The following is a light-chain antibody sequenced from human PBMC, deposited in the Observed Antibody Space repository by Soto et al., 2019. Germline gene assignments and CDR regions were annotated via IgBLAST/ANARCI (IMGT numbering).Light chain of an antibody. CDR2: DAS. CDR3: LQYNPSFLYT. J-gene: IGKJ2*01. Sequence: DLQMTQSPSTLSASVGDRVTITCRASQSISVSLAWYQQKPGEAPNLLIYDASILKSGIPSTFSGSGSGTEFTLTISSLQPDDFATYYCLQYNPSFLYTFGQGTNLEVK. V-gene: IGKV1-5*01. CDR1: QSISVS.